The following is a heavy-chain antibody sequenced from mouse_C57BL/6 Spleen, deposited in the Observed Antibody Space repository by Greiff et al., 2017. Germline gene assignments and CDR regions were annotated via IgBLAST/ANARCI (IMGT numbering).Heavy chain of an antibody. CDR3: ARPYDYGAMDY. J-gene: IGHJ4*01. CDR1: GFTFSDYY. Sequence: DVQLVESGGGLVQPGGSLKLSCAASGFTFSDYYMYWVRQTPEKRLEWVAYISNGGGSTYYPDTVKGRFTISRDNAKNTLYLQMSRLKSEDTAMYYCARPYDYGAMDYWGQGTSVTVSS. D-gene: IGHD2-4*01. V-gene: IGHV5-12*01. CDR2: ISNGGGST.